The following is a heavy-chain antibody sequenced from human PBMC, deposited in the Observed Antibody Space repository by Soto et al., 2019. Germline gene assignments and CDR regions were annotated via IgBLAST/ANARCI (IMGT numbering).Heavy chain of an antibody. J-gene: IGHJ6*02. D-gene: IGHD3-10*01. CDR3: AKGFGGMDV. CDR2: ISYDGSHK. Sequence: QVQLVESGGGVVQPGRSLRISCAASGFTFSSYGMHWVRQPPGKGLEWVAVISYDGSHKYYADSVKGRFTISRDNSKNTLYLQMNSLRAEDTDVYYCAKGFGGMDVCGQGTTVTVSS. V-gene: IGHV3-30*18. CDR1: GFTFSSYG.